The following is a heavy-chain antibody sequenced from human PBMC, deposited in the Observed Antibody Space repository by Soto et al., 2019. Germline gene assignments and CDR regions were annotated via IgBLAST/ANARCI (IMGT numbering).Heavy chain of an antibody. CDR1: GFTFSSYA. J-gene: IGHJ4*02. Sequence: EVQLLESGGGLVQPGGSLRLSCAASGFTFSSYAMSWVRQAPGKGLAWVSAISGGGGSTYYADSVKGRFTISRDKSMDALYLQMDTLRVVDAAVDYCVKDGKIRGGGYFDYCGEGTVVTV. CDR2: ISGGGGST. V-gene: IGHV3-23*01. D-gene: IGHD3-16*01. CDR3: VKDGKIRGGGYFDY.